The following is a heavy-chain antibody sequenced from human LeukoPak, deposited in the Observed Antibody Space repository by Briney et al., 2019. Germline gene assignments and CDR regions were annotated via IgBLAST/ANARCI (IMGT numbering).Heavy chain of an antibody. J-gene: IGHJ5*02. D-gene: IGHD2-21*01. CDR3: TRGDYSASGKDRRYIWFDP. CDR1: GESFNDYY. V-gene: IGHV4-34*01. CDR2: IIHGGNS. Sequence: SETLSLTCAVYGESFNDYYWTWIRQPPGKGLEWIGEIIHGGNSNYNPSLKSRVSISIDTSNNQFSPKLSSVTAADTAMYYCTRGDYSASGKDRRYIWFDPWGQGTLVTVSS.